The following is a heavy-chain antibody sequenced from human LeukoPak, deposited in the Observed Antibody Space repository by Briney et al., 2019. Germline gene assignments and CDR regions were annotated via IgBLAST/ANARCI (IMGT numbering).Heavy chain of an antibody. D-gene: IGHD6-19*01. CDR2: IYPADSDI. Sequence: GESLKISCKGSGYSINNYWIGWVRQMPGKGLEWMGIIYPADSDIRYSPSFQGQVTISADKSISTAYLQWSSLKASDTAMYYCARGGIAVAGDFDYWGQGTLVTVSS. V-gene: IGHV5-51*01. CDR1: GYSINNYW. CDR3: ARGGIAVAGDFDY. J-gene: IGHJ4*02.